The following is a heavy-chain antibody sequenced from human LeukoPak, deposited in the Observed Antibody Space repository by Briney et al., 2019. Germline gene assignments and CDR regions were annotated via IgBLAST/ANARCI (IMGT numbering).Heavy chain of an antibody. D-gene: IGHD3-10*01. Sequence: MSGGSLRLSCAASGFTFSSNSMNWVRQAPGKGLEWVSSISSSSSYKYYADSVKGRFTVSRDNAKNSPYLQMNSLRAEDTAVYYCARDTWGPYYGSGSNDKMDWGQGTLVTVSS. CDR1: GFTFSSNS. CDR3: ARDTWGPYYGSGSNDKMD. V-gene: IGHV3-21*01. J-gene: IGHJ1*01. CDR2: ISSSSSYK.